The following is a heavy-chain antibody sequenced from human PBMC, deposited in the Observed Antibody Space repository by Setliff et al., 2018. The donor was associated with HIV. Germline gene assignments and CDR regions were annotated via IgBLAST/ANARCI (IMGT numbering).Heavy chain of an antibody. CDR3: ARIIGSDISGAQYYFDH. Sequence: PSETLSLTCTVSGGSISVSSHYWGWIRQPPGKGLEWIGSIYYSGSTSYNPSLKSRLTISVDTSKNQFSLNLDSVTAAGTAVYYCARIIGSDISGAQYYFDHWGQGSLVTVSS. J-gene: IGHJ4*02. CDR1: GGSISVSSHY. V-gene: IGHV4-39*07. D-gene: IGHD1-20*01. CDR2: IYYSGST.